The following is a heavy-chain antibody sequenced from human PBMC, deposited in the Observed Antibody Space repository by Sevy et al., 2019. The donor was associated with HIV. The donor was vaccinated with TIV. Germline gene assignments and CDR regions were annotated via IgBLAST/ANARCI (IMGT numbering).Heavy chain of an antibody. D-gene: IGHD3-10*01. CDR1: GFTFKNYG. CDR3: AKGFTAIRVLRRGIEYFYYGMDV. CDR2: MSDSGDTT. J-gene: IGHJ6*02. Sequence: GGSLRLSCAASGFTFKNYGMTWVRRAPGKGLEWVSTMSDSGDTTYYVDSVKGRFTISRDNSKNMLYLQMSGLRVEDTALYYCAKGFTAIRVLRRGIEYFYYGMDVWGQGTTVTVSS. V-gene: IGHV3-23*01.